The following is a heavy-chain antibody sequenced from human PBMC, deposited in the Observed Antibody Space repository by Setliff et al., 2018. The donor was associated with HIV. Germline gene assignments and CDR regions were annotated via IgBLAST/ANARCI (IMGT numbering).Heavy chain of an antibody. CDR3: ARLSIPAYYYMDV. Sequence: SVKVSCKASGGTFSSYAISWVRQAPGQGLEWMGGSIPMYGTSNYAQKFQGRVTITTDESTSTAYMELSRLRSDDTAVYYCARLSIPAYYYMDVWGKGTTVTVSS. D-gene: IGHD2-21*01. CDR1: GGTFSSYA. V-gene: IGHV1-69*05. J-gene: IGHJ6*03. CDR2: SIPMYGTS.